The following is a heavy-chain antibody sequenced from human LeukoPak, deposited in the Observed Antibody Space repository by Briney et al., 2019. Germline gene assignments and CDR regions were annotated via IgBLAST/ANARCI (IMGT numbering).Heavy chain of an antibody. CDR3: ARGTPSSSGWLYYGMDV. Sequence: EGSLRLSCAASGFTFSSYSMNWVRQAPGKGLEWVSYISSSSSTIYYADSVKGRFTISRDNSKNMLYLQMNSLRAEDTAVYYCARGTPSSSGWLYYGMDVWGQGTTVTVSS. CDR2: ISSSSSTI. V-gene: IGHV3-48*01. J-gene: IGHJ6*02. D-gene: IGHD6-19*01. CDR1: GFTFSSYS.